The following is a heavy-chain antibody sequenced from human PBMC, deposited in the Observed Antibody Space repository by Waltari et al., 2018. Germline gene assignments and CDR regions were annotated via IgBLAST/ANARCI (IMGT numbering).Heavy chain of an antibody. CDR2: IWYDGSNK. Sequence: QVQLVESGGGVVQPGRSLRLSCAASGFTFSSYGMHWVRQAPGKGLEWVAVIWYDGSNKYYAESVKGRFTISRDNSKNTLYLQMNSLRAEDTAVYYCARVEAAADHYYYYGMDVWGQGTTVTVSS. V-gene: IGHV3-33*01. CDR3: ARVEAAADHYYYYGMDV. CDR1: GFTFSSYG. J-gene: IGHJ6*02. D-gene: IGHD6-13*01.